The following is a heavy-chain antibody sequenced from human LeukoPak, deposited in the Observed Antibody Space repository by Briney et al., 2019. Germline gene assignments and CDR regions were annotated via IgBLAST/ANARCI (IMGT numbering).Heavy chain of an antibody. D-gene: IGHD4-17*01. J-gene: IGHJ4*02. Sequence: GGSLRLSCAASGFTFNTYGMSWVRQAPGKGLEWVANIKQDGSEKYYVDSVKGRFTISRDNAKNSLYLQMNSLRAEDTAVYYCASPTVTARYWGQGTLVTVSS. CDR1: GFTFNTYG. CDR2: IKQDGSEK. V-gene: IGHV3-7*01. CDR3: ASPTVTARY.